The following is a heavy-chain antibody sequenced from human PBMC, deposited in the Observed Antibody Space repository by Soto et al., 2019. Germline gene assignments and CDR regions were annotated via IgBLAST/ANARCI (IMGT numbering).Heavy chain of an antibody. D-gene: IGHD6-6*01. CDR3: NIPYRSSHY. Sequence: PGGSLRLSCAGSGFTFSNAWMSWVRQAPGKGLEWVGRIKSKTDGGTTDYGAPVKGKFTISRDDSKNTLYLQMNSLKTEDTAVYYCNIPYRSSHYWGQGTLVTVSS. CDR1: GFTFSNAW. J-gene: IGHJ4*02. CDR2: IKSKTDGGTT. V-gene: IGHV3-15*01.